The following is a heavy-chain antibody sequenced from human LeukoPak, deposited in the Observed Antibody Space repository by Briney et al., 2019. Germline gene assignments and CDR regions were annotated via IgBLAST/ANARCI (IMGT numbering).Heavy chain of an antibody. Sequence: GRSLRLSCAASGFTFSSYGMHWVRQAPGKGLEWVAVISYDGSNKYYADSVKGRFTISRDNSKNTLYLQMNSLRAEDTVVYYCAKAGGGSYRVAYFDYWGQGTLVTVSS. CDR3: AKAGGGSYRVAYFDY. V-gene: IGHV3-30*18. CDR2: ISYDGSNK. D-gene: IGHD1-26*01. CDR1: GFTFSSYG. J-gene: IGHJ4*02.